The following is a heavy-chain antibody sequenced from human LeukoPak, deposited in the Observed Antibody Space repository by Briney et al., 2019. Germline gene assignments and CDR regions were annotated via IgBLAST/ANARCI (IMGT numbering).Heavy chain of an antibody. D-gene: IGHD4-11*01. V-gene: IGHV5-51*01. J-gene: IGHJ4*02. CDR1: GCRFTSYW. Sequence: GGALKISCKGSGCRFTSYWIGWVRQMPGKGLEGMGIIYPGESDNRYSPSFQGQVTISAHKSLSTAYLQWTSLKASDTAMYYCARHDDYSNFNEYYFDYWGQGTLVTVSS. CDR3: ARHDDYSNFNEYYFDY. CDR2: IYPGESDN.